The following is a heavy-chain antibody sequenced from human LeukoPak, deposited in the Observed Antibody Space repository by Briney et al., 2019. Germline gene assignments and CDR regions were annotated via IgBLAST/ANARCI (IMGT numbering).Heavy chain of an antibody. CDR2: IYPGDSDT. J-gene: IGHJ3*02. D-gene: IGHD3-22*01. CDR1: GYSFTSYW. Sequence: GESLKISCKGSGYSFTSYWSGWVRQMPGKGLEWMGIIYPGDSDTRYSPSFQGQVTISADKSISTAYLQWSSLKASDTAMYYCARTGGHYYDSSGYYRQWAFDIWGQGTMVTVSS. V-gene: IGHV5-51*01. CDR3: ARTGGHYYDSSGYYRQWAFDI.